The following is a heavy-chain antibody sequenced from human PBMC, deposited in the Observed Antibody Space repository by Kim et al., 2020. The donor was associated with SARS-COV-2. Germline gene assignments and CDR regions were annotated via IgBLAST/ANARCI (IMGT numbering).Heavy chain of an antibody. V-gene: IGHV3-66*01. CDR1: GFIFSRKY. Sequence: GGSLRLSSAASGFIFSRKYMTWVRQAPGKGLEWVSSIYSSESTYYADSVKGRFTISRDDSKNTLYLQMDSLSAEDTAVYYCARVTSWYFDLWGRGTLVTV. J-gene: IGHJ2*01. CDR3: ARVTSWYFDL. CDR2: IYSSEST. D-gene: IGHD2-2*01.